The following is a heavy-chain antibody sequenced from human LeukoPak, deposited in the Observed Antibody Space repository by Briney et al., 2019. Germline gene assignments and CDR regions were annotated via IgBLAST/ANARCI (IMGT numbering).Heavy chain of an antibody. D-gene: IGHD6-13*01. V-gene: IGHV4-34*01. Sequence: SETLSLTCAVYGGSFSGYYWSWIRQPPGKGLEWIGEINHSGSTNYNPSLKSRVTISVDTSKNQFSLKLSSVTAADTAVYYCARETLAAAGTSNDAFDIWGQGTMVTVSS. J-gene: IGHJ3*02. CDR3: ARETLAAAGTSNDAFDI. CDR2: INHSGST. CDR1: GGSFSGYY.